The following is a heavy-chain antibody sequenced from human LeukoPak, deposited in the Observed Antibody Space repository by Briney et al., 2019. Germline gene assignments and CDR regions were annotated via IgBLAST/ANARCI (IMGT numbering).Heavy chain of an antibody. CDR1: GFTFSNAW. J-gene: IGHJ4*02. V-gene: IGHV3-15*01. CDR3: TATYYDFWSGRDY. CDR2: IKSKTDGGTT. Sequence: GGSLRLSCAASGFTFSNAWMSWVRQAPGKGLEWVGRIKSKTDGGTTDYAAPVKGRLTISRDDSKNTLYLQMNSLKTEDTAVYYCTATYYDFWSGRDYWGQGTLVTVSS. D-gene: IGHD3-3*01.